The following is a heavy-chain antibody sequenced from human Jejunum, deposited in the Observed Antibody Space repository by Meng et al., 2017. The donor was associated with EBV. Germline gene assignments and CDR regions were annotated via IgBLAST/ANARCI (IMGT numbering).Heavy chain of an antibody. D-gene: IGHD3-10*01. Sequence: GQLVQSGAEWKRPGASVKVSCKASGYTLTNHGIHWVRQAPGQRLEWMGWIQTANGNTRYSQSLQGRVTITRDASANTAYMELSSLRSEDTAVYYCARDSPYDSGTHYTTYWGQGTLVTVSS. CDR3: ARDSPYDSGTHYTTY. V-gene: IGHV1-3*04. J-gene: IGHJ4*02. CDR2: IQTANGNT. CDR1: GYTLTNHG.